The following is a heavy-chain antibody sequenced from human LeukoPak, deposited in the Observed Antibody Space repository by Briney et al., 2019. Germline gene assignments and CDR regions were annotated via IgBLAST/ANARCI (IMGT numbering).Heavy chain of an antibody. Sequence: SETLSLTCAVYGGSFSGYYWSWIRQPPGKGLEWIGEINHSGSTNYNPSLKSRVTISVDTSKNQFSLKLSSVTAADTAVYYCARSRRWLQFYYFDYWGQGTLVTVSS. V-gene: IGHV4-34*01. CDR1: GGSFSGYY. CDR2: INHSGST. D-gene: IGHD5-24*01. J-gene: IGHJ4*02. CDR3: ARSRRWLQFYYFDY.